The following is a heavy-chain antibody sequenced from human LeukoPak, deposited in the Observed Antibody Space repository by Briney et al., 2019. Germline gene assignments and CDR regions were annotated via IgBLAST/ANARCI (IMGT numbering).Heavy chain of an antibody. Sequence: SETLSLTCTVSDDSSSTYYWSWIRQPPGKGLEWIGYIYYSGSTNYNPSLKSRVTISVDTSKNQFSLKLSSVTAADTAVYYCARAGSSLFDYWGQGTLVTVSS. D-gene: IGHD6-13*01. V-gene: IGHV4-59*01. CDR2: IYYSGST. CDR1: DDSSSTYY. J-gene: IGHJ4*02. CDR3: ARAGSSLFDY.